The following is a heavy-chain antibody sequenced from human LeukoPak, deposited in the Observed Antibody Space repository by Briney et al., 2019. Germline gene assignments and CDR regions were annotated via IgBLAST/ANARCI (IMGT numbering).Heavy chain of an antibody. J-gene: IGHJ4*02. CDR1: GFTFSSYW. V-gene: IGHV3-7*01. D-gene: IGHD3-22*01. CDR2: IKQDGSEK. CDR3: ARGPAASGYYDSRGRNGYFDY. Sequence: PGGSLRLSCAASGFTFSSYWMSWVRQAPGKGLEWVANIKQDGSEKYYVDSVKGRFTISRDNAKNSLYLQMNSLRAEDTAVYYCARGPAASGYYDSRGRNGYFDYWGQGTLVTVSS.